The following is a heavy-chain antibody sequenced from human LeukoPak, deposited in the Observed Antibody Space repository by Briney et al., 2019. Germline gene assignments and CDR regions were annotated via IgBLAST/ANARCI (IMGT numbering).Heavy chain of an antibody. V-gene: IGHV3-74*01. Sequence: SGGSLRLSCAASGFTFSTYWMHWVRQAPGQGPVWVSRISPDGSTTTYADSVRGRFSISRDNAKNTLYMQMNSLRVDDAAVYYCVRGSSTWSPLGDYWGQGTLVTVST. D-gene: IGHD6-13*01. CDR2: ISPDGSTT. CDR3: VRGSSTWSPLGDY. CDR1: GFTFSTYW. J-gene: IGHJ4*02.